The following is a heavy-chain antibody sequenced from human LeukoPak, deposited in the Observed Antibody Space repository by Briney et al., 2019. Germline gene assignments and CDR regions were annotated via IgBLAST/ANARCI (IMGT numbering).Heavy chain of an antibody. Sequence: GGSLRLSCAASGFTFSRYWMHWVRQTPGEGLVWVSRINSDGTITTYADSVKGRFTISRDNAKSTLYLQVNSLRADDTAVYYCARDMDTVMATFDYWGQGTLVTVSS. V-gene: IGHV3-74*03. CDR3: ARDMDTVMATFDY. CDR2: INSDGTIT. D-gene: IGHD5-18*01. J-gene: IGHJ4*02. CDR1: GFTFSRYW.